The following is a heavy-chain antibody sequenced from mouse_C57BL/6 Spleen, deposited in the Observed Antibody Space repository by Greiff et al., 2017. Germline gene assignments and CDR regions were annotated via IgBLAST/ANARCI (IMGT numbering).Heavy chain of an antibody. CDR2: FYPGSGSI. CDR3: ARHERLYYGRGHDC. CDR1: GYTFTEYT. D-gene: IGHD1-1*01. V-gene: IGHV1-62-2*01. J-gene: IGHJ2*01. Sequence: QVQLKEPGAELVKPGASVKLSCKASGYTFTEYTIHWVKQRSGQGLEWIGWFYPGSGSIKYNEKFKDKATLTADTSSSTVYMELRRLTSEDSAVYFCARHERLYYGRGHDCWGKSTTLAVAS.